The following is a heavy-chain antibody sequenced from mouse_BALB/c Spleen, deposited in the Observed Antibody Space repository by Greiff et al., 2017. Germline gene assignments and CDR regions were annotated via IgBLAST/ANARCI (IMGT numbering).Heavy chain of an antibody. CDR2: ISYSGST. V-gene: IGHV3-2*02. Sequence: EVQLQESGPGLVKPSQSLSLTCTVTGYSITSDYAWNWIRQFPGNKLEWMGYISYSGSTSYNPSLKSRISITRDTSKNQFFLQLNSVTTEDTATYYCARRGYGSRKDYWGQGTTLTVSS. CDR1: GYSITSDYA. D-gene: IGHD1-1*01. J-gene: IGHJ2*01. CDR3: ARRGYGSRKDY.